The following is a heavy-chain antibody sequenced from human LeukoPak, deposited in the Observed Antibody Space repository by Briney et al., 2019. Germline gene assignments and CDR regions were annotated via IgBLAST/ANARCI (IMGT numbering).Heavy chain of an antibody. CDR3: TTDKGHQLLSS. Sequence: KPGGSLRLSCAASGFTFSNAWINWVRQAPGKGLEWVSRIKSKTDGGTTDYAAPVKGRFTISRDDSKNTLYLQMNSLKTEDTAVYYCTTDKGHQLLSSWGQGTLVTVSS. CDR1: GFTFSNAW. D-gene: IGHD2-2*01. J-gene: IGHJ4*02. V-gene: IGHV3-15*07. CDR2: IKSKTDGGTT.